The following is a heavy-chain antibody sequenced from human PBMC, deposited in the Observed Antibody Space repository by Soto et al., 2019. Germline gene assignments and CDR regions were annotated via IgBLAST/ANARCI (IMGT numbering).Heavy chain of an antibody. Sequence: SETLSLTCTVSGGSVTTYYVSCMRQPPGKGLEWIANINYSGSTNYNPSLKSRVTISVDTSKNQFSLKVSSVTAADTAVYYCARDYISGWTRGFDRWGQGTLVTVSS. CDR2: INYSGST. CDR3: ARDYISGWTRGFDR. J-gene: IGHJ5*02. V-gene: IGHV4-59*02. CDR1: GGSVTTYY. D-gene: IGHD6-19*01.